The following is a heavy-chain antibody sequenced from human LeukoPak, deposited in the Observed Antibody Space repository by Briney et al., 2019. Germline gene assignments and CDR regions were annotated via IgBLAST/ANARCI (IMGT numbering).Heavy chain of an antibody. D-gene: IGHD3-10*01. Sequence: GGSLRLSCAASGFTFSSYSMNWVRQAPGKGLEWVSYISSSSSTIYYADSVKGRFTISRDNAKNSLYLQMNSLRAEDTAVYYCARDFKTVSMVRGVRPYFDYWGQGTLVTVSS. J-gene: IGHJ4*02. CDR2: ISSSSSTI. CDR1: GFTFSSYS. V-gene: IGHV3-48*04. CDR3: ARDFKTVSMVRGVRPYFDY.